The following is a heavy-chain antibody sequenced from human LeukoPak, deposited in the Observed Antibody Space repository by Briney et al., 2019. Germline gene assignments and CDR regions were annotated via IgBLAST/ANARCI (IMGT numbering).Heavy chain of an antibody. D-gene: IGHD5-12*01. CDR3: ARESGYSGYDLGFDY. CDR1: GGTFSSYA. CDR2: IIPIFGTA. V-gene: IGHV1-69*13. J-gene: IGHJ4*02. Sequence: SVKVSCKASGGTFSSYAISWVRQAPGQGLGWMGGIIPIFGTANYAQKFQGRVTITADESTSTAYMELSSLRSEDTAVYYCARESGYSGYDLGFDYWGQGTLVTVSS.